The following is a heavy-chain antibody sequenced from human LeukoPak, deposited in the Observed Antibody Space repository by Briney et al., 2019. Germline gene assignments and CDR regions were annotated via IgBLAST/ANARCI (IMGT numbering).Heavy chain of an antibody. V-gene: IGHV3-74*01. J-gene: IGHJ4*02. D-gene: IGHD5-18*01. CDR2: INSDGSST. CDR3: ARDSPSTLAGSYGN. Sequence: PGGSLRLSCAASGFTFSSCWMHWVRQAPGKGLVWVSRINSDGSSTSYADSVKGRFTISRDNAKNTLYLQMNSLRAEDTAVYYCARDSPSTLAGSYGNWGQGTLVTVSS. CDR1: GFTFSSCW.